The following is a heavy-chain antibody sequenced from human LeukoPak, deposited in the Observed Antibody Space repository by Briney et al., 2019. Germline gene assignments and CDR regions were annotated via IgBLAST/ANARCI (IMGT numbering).Heavy chain of an antibody. CDR3: ARGSGWYFDNRPILFYGMDV. J-gene: IGHJ6*02. CDR1: GGSISSYY. V-gene: IGHV4-59*08. D-gene: IGHD6-19*01. CDR2: IYYSGST. Sequence: SETLSLTCTVSGGSISSYYWSWIRQPPGKGLEWIGYIYYSGSTNYNPSLNSRVTISVDTSKNQFSLKLSSVTAADTAVYYCARGSGWYFDNRPILFYGMDVWGQGTTVTVSS.